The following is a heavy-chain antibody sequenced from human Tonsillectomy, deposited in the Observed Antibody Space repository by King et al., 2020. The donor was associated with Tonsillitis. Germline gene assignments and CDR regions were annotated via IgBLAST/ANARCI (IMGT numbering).Heavy chain of an antibody. V-gene: IGHV3-23*04. D-gene: IGHD5-18*01. CDR1: GFTFTKFA. J-gene: IGHJ4*02. CDR2: LSGSGGNT. Sequence: VQLVQSGGGLEQPGGSLRLSCAPSGFTFTKFAMSWVRQAPGKGLEWVSGLSGSGGNTEYADSVKGRFTISRDNSENTLYLQMNSLRADDTAIYYCAKDVDEDNYGSFGHWGPGTLVTVSS. CDR3: AKDVDEDNYGSFGH.